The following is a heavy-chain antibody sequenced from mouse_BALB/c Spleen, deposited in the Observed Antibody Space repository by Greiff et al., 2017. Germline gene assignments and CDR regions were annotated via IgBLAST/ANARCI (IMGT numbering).Heavy chain of an antibody. V-gene: IGHV2-2*02. Sequence: VQLQQSGPGLVQPSQSLSITCTVSGFSLTSYGVHWVRQSPGKGLEWLGVIWSGGSTDYNAAFISRLSISKDNSKSQVFFKMNSLQANDTAIYYCARNGVYRYDGYYYAMDYWGQGTSVTVSS. CDR3: ARNGVYRYDGYYYAMDY. CDR1: GFSLTSYG. CDR2: IWSGGST. D-gene: IGHD2-14*01. J-gene: IGHJ4*01.